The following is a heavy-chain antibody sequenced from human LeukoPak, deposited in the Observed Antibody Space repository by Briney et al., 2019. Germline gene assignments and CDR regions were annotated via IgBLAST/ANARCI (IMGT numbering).Heavy chain of an antibody. Sequence: PSETLSLTCAVYGGSSSGDYWSWIRQPPGKGLEWIGEINHSGSTNYNPSLKSRVIISVDTSKNQFSLKLSSVAAADTAVYYCARTLGYCSSTSCYGPHWGQGTLVTVSS. J-gene: IGHJ4*02. CDR1: GGSSSGDY. D-gene: IGHD2-2*01. CDR2: INHSGST. V-gene: IGHV4-34*01. CDR3: ARTLGYCSSTSCYGPH.